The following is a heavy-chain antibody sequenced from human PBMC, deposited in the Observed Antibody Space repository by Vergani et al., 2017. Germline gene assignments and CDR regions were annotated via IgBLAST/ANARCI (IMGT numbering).Heavy chain of an antibody. CDR3: AREVGSYYPRSHYYYGMDV. CDR2: INPNSGGT. V-gene: IGHV1-2*02. CDR1: GYTFTSYY. J-gene: IGHJ6*02. D-gene: IGHD1-26*01. Sequence: QVQLVQSGAEVKKPGASVKVSCKASGYTFTSYYMHWVRQAPGQGLEWMGWINPNSGGTNYAQKFQGRVTMTRDTSISTAYMELSRLRSDDTAVYYCAREVGSYYPRSHYYYGMDVWGQGTTVTVSS.